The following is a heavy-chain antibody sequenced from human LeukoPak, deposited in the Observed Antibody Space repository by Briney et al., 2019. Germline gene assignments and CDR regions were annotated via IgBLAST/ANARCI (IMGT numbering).Heavy chain of an antibody. V-gene: IGHV1-69*05. CDR3: AVYCSGGSCSPIDDY. J-gene: IGHJ4*02. D-gene: IGHD2-15*01. Sequence: SVRVSCKASGGTFSSYAISWVRQAPGQGLEWMGRIIPIFGTANYAQKFQGRVTITTDESTSTAYMELSSLRSEDTAVYYCAVYCSGGSCSPIDDYWGQGTLVTVSS. CDR2: IIPIFGTA. CDR1: GGTFSSYA.